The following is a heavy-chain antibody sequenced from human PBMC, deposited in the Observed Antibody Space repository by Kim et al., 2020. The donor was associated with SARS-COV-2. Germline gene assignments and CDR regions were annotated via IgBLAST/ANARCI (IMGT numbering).Heavy chain of an antibody. Sequence: SVKVSCKASGGTFSSYAISWVRQAPGQGLEWMGGIIPIFGTANYAQKFQGRVTITADESTSTAYMELSSLRSEDTAVYYCARAIGESSGWYSWFDPWGQGTLVTVSS. CDR3: ARAIGESSGWYSWFDP. V-gene: IGHV1-69*13. D-gene: IGHD6-19*01. J-gene: IGHJ5*02. CDR1: GGTFSSYA. CDR2: IIPIFGTA.